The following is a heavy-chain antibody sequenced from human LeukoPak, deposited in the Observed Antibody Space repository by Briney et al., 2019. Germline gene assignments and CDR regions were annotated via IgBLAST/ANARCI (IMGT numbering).Heavy chain of an antibody. CDR3: AKASYGSGSYYTSLAD. V-gene: IGHV3-7*05. J-gene: IGHJ4*02. Sequence: GGSLRLSCAASGFPFSSYWMSWVRQAPGKGLEWVANIKPDGSEKSYVDSVKGRFTISRDNSKNTLYLQMSTVRADDTAVYYCAKASYGSGSYYTSLADWGQGTLVTVSS. CDR2: IKPDGSEK. CDR1: GFPFSSYW. D-gene: IGHD3-10*01.